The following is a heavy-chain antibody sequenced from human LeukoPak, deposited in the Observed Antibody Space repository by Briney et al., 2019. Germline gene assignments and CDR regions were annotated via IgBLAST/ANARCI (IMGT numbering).Heavy chain of an antibody. CDR3: AKDREGLSSGYDLEYFDY. D-gene: IGHD5-12*01. CDR1: GFTFTNYA. J-gene: IGHJ4*02. CDR2: ISGSGGST. V-gene: IGHV3-23*01. Sequence: GGSLRLSCAASGFTFTNYAMTWVRQAPGKGLEWVSTISGSGGSTYYADSVKGRFTISRDNSKNTLFLQMNSLRAEDTAVYYCAKDREGLSSGYDLEYFDYWGQGTLVTVSS.